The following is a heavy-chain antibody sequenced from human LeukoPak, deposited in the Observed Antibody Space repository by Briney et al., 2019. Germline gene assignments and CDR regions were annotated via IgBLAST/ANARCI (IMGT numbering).Heavy chain of an antibody. J-gene: IGHJ4*02. CDR1: GGSISSYY. CDR3: ARLDGNWNYFDY. Sequence: PSETLSLTCTVSGGSISSYYWSWIRQPAGKGLEWIGRIYTSGSTNYNPSLKSRVTISMDTSKNQFSLKLTSVTAADTAVYYCARLDGNWNYFDYWGLGTLVTVSS. CDR2: IYTSGST. V-gene: IGHV4-4*07. D-gene: IGHD1-20*01.